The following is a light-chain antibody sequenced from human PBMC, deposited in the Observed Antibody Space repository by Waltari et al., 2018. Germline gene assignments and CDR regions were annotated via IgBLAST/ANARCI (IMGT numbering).Light chain of an antibody. Sequence: QSALTQPPSASGSPGQSVAISCTGTSSDVGGYNYVSWYQQHPGNAPKLMIYEVNKRPSGVPVRFSGSKAGHTASLTVSGLQAEDEADYYCSSYAGSDIWVFGGGTRLTVL. CDR3: SSYAGSDIWV. J-gene: IGLJ3*02. V-gene: IGLV2-8*01. CDR2: EVN. CDR1: SSDVGGYNY.